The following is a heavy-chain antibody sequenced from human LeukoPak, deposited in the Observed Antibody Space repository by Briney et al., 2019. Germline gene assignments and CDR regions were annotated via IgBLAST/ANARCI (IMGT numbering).Heavy chain of an antibody. CDR1: GGSINDYY. D-gene: IGHD3-10*01. CDR3: ARVGIRGIPETWWFDP. Sequence: SETLSLTCTVSGGSINDYYWSWIRQPPGKGLEWIGHIYYSGGTYYNPSLKSRVTISVDTSKNQFSLKLTSVTAADTAVYYCARVGIRGIPETWWFDPWGQGTLVTVSS. J-gene: IGHJ5*02. CDR2: IYYSGGT. V-gene: IGHV4-59*01.